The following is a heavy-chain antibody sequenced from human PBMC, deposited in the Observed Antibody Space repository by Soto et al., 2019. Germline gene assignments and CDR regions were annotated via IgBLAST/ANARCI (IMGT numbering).Heavy chain of an antibody. J-gene: IGHJ6*03. Sequence: EVQLVESGGGLVQPGGSLRLSCAASGFTFSSYWMSWVRQAPGKGLEWVANIKQDGSEKYYVDSVKGRFTISRDNAKNSLYLQMNSLRAEDTAVYYCARDAFPYYYYRDVWGKGTTVTVSS. CDR2: IKQDGSEK. V-gene: IGHV3-7*01. CDR3: ARDAFPYYYYRDV. CDR1: GFTFSSYW.